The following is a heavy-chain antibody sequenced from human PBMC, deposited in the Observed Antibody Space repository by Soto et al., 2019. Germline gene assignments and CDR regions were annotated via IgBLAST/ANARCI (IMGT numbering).Heavy chain of an antibody. Sequence: SETLSLTCTVSGGSVSSGSYYWSWIRQPPGKGLEWIGYIYYSGSTNYNPSLKSRVTISVDTSKNQFSLKLSSVTAADTAVYYRARMSIVVVVAASYNWFDPWGQGTLVTISS. CDR3: ARMSIVVVVAASYNWFDP. CDR2: IYYSGST. J-gene: IGHJ5*02. V-gene: IGHV4-61*01. D-gene: IGHD2-15*01. CDR1: GGSVSSGSYY.